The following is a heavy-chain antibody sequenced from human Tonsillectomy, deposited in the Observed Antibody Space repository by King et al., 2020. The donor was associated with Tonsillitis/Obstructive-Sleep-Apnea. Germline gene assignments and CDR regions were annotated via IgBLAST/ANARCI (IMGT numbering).Heavy chain of an antibody. V-gene: IGHV3-30*04. D-gene: IGHD4-23*01. CDR1: GFTFSSYA. Sequence: VQLVESGGGVVQPGRSLRLSCAASGFTFSSYAMHWVRQAPGKGLEWVAVISYDGSNKYYADSVKGRFTISRDNSKNTLYLQMNSLRAEDTAVYYCARGGDYGRNFIFDYWGQGTLVTVSS. J-gene: IGHJ4*02. CDR2: ISYDGSNK. CDR3: ARGGDYGRNFIFDY.